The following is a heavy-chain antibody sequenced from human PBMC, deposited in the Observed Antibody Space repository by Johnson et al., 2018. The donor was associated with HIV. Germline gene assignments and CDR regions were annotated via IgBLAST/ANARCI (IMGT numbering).Heavy chain of an antibody. D-gene: IGHD5-24*01. J-gene: IGHJ3*02. V-gene: IGHV3-30*04. CDR1: GFTFSSYA. CDR3: AKELRLHRAFDI. Sequence: QVQLVESGGGVVQPGRSLRLSCAASGFTFSSYAMHWVRQAPGKGLEWVAVISYDGSKKYYADSVKGRFTISRDNPKNTLYLQMNSLRAEDTAVYYCAKELRLHRAFDIWGQGTMVTVSS. CDR2: ISYDGSKK.